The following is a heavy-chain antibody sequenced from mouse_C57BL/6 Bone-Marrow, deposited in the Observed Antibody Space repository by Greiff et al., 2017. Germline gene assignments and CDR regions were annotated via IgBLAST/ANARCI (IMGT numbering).Heavy chain of an antibody. D-gene: IGHD2-1*01. V-gene: IGHV5-6*01. J-gene: IGHJ3*01. CDR3: ARHNGNYVAY. Sequence: EVKLMESGGDLVKPGGSLKLSCAASGFTFSSYGMSWVRQTPDKRLEWVATISSGGSYTYYPDSVKGRFTISRDNAKNTLYLQMSSLKSEDTAMYYCARHNGNYVAYWGQGTLVTVSA. CDR1: GFTFSSYG. CDR2: ISSGGSYT.